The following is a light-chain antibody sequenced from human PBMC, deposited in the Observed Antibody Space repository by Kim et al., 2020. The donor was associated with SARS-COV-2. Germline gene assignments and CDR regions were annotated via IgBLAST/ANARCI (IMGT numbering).Light chain of an antibody. J-gene: IGLJ2*01. V-gene: IGLV2-14*03. Sequence: QSALTQPASVSGSPGQSITISCTGTSSDVGGYNYVYWYQQHPGKAPKLMIYDVSSRPSGVSDRFSGSKSGNTASLTISGLQAEDEADYYCSSYTSSDTLVFGGGTQLTVL. CDR3: SSYTSSDTLV. CDR1: SSDVGGYNY. CDR2: DVS.